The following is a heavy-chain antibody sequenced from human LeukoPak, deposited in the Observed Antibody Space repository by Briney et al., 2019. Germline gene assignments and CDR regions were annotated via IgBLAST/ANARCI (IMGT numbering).Heavy chain of an antibody. CDR2: ISSRSSYI. J-gene: IGHJ6*04. CDR3: ARDQWVATIKGNYYYGMDV. D-gene: IGHD5-12*01. CDR1: GFTFSSYS. V-gene: IGHV3-21*01. Sequence: PGGSLRLSCAASGFTFSSYSMNWVRQAPGKGLEWVSSISSRSSYIYYADSVKGRFTISRDNAKNSLYLQMNSLRAEDTAVYYCARDQWVATIKGNYYYGMDVWGKGTTVTVSS.